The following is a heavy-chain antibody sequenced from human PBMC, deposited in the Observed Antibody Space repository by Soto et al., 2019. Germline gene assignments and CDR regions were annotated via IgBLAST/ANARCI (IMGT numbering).Heavy chain of an antibody. Sequence: GGSLRLSCAASGFSFDDYAMPWVRQAAGKGLEWVSAISGSGDNTYYADSVKGRFTISRDNSKNTLYLQLNSLRAEDTAVYYWANSSTAMAPYYFDYGGQGTLVTAPQ. CDR2: ISGSGDNT. CDR3: ANSSTAMAPYYFDY. V-gene: IGHV3-23*01. D-gene: IGHD5-18*01. J-gene: IGHJ4*02. CDR1: GFSFDDYA.